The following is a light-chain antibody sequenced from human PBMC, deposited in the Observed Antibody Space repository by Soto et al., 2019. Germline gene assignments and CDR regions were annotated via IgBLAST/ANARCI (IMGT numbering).Light chain of an antibody. CDR2: KAS. CDR1: QSISSW. V-gene: IGKV1-5*03. CDR3: QHYNSYPFT. Sequence: DIQMTQSPSTLSASVGDRVTITCRASQSISSWLAWYQQKPGKAPKLLIYKASSLDSGIPSRFSGSVPGTEFTLTISILLPDDFATYYCQHYNSYPFTFGQGTKVESK. J-gene: IGKJ1*01.